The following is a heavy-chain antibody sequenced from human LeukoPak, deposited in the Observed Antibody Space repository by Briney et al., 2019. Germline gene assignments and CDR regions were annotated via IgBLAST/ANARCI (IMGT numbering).Heavy chain of an antibody. Sequence: PSETLSLTCTVSGGSISSYYWSWIRQPAGKGLEWIGRIYTSGSTNYNPSLKSRVTMSVDTSKNQFSLKLSSVTAADTAVYYCARGSQLLYYYYMDVWGKGTTVTVSS. V-gene: IGHV4-4*07. CDR2: IYTSGST. J-gene: IGHJ6*03. CDR1: GGSISSYY. D-gene: IGHD2-2*01. CDR3: ARGSQLLYYYYMDV.